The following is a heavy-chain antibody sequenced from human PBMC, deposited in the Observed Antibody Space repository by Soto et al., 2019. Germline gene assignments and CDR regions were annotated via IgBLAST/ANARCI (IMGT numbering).Heavy chain of an antibody. J-gene: IGHJ5*02. Sequence: SETLSLTCTVSGGSVSSGTFYWSWIRQPPGKGLEWIGFISYSGNINYNPSLKSRVTIAVDTSKNQFTLKLSSVTAADTAVYYCARGVTINWFDPWGQGTLVTVSS. D-gene: IGHD3-10*01. CDR1: GGSVSSGTFY. CDR2: ISYSGNI. CDR3: ARGVTINWFDP. V-gene: IGHV4-61*01.